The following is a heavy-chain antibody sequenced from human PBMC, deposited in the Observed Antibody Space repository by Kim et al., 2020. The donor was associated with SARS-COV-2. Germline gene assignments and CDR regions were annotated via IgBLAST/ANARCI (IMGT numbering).Heavy chain of an antibody. CDR3: ARRKRGSLGWFDP. D-gene: IGHD3-16*01. V-gene: IGHV4-39*01. J-gene: IGHJ5*02. Sequence: SETLSLTCSVSGGSISTTSYFWAWFRQSPGKGPEWIGSILYTGSTYYNPSLESRVAISVDTSKDQFYLTLTSVTAADTAVYYCARRKRGSLGWFDPWGQGTLVAVST. CDR1: GGSISTTSYF. CDR2: ILYTGST.